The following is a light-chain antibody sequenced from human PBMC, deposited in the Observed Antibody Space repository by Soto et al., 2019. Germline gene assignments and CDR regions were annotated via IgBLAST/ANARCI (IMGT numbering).Light chain of an antibody. CDR1: SRDDGNYNY. Sequence: QSALTQSASVSGSPGQSITISCTGTSRDDGNYNYVSWYQQHPGEVPKLIIFNVNNRPSGVSNRFSGSKSGNTASLTISGLQAEDEADYYCSSFTTSTTDVYGTGTKVAVL. CDR2: NVN. CDR3: SSFTTSTTDV. V-gene: IGLV2-14*01. J-gene: IGLJ1*01.